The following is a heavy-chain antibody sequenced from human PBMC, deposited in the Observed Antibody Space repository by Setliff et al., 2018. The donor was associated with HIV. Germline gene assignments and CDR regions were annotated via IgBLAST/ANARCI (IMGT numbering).Heavy chain of an antibody. CDR2: IYRSGST. V-gene: IGHV4-4*02. D-gene: IGHD3-3*01. CDR1: GDSVTSSSW. Sequence: PSETLSLTCALSGDSVTSSSWWSWVRQPPGKGLEWIGEIYRSGSTNYNPSLKSRVTISLDKSKNQFPLKVNSVTAADTAVYYCTRRDNSVSGYCTDHAFDIWGQGTLVTVSS. J-gene: IGHJ3*02. CDR3: TRRDNSVSGYCTDHAFDI.